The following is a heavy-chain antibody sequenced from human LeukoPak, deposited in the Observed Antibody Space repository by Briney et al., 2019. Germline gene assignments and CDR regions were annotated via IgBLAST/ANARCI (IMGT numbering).Heavy chain of an antibody. D-gene: IGHD3-10*01. CDR3: ARLDVWYYYGSGHSTANVDY. CDR1: GFTFSSYS. Sequence: KAGGSLRLSCAASGFTFSSYSMNWVRQAPGKGLEWVSSISSSSSYIYYADSVKGRFTISRDNAKNSLYLQMNSLRAEDTAVYYCARLDVWYYYGSGHSTANVDYWGQGTLVTVSS. V-gene: IGHV3-21*01. J-gene: IGHJ4*02. CDR2: ISSSSSYI.